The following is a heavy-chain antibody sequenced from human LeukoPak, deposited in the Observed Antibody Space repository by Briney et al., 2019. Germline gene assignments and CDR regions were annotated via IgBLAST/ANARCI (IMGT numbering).Heavy chain of an antibody. CDR1: GFTFTRDW. V-gene: IGHV4-34*01. D-gene: IGHD3-10*01. CDR3: ASRGGGDY. J-gene: IGHJ4*02. Sequence: GSLRLSCIASGFTFTRDWMTWVRQPPGKGLEWIGEINHSGSTNYNPSLKSRVTISVDTSKNQFSLKLSSVTAADTAVYYCASRGGGDYWGQGTLVTVSS. CDR2: INHSGST.